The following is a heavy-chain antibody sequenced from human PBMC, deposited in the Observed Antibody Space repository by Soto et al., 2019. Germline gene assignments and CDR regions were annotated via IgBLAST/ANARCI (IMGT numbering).Heavy chain of an antibody. CDR1: GDSVSSNSAA. Sequence: QVQLQQSGPGLVKPSQTLSLTCAISGDSVSSNSAAWNWIRQSPSRGLEWLGRTYYRSKWYNDYAASVKSRITINPDTSKNHFSLQLRSVTPEGTALYYCARLAPGGSGGGGDYWGQGTLVTVSS. D-gene: IGHD6-19*01. CDR2: TYYRSKWYN. J-gene: IGHJ4*02. CDR3: ARLAPGGSGGGGDY. V-gene: IGHV6-1*01.